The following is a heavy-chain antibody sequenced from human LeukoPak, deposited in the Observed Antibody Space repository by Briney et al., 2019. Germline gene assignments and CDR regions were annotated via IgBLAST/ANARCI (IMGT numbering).Heavy chain of an antibody. V-gene: IGHV3-7*01. D-gene: IGHD5-12*01. Sequence: GGSLRLSCAASGFTFSSYWMSWVRQAPGKGQEWVANIKQDGSEKYYVDSVKGRFTISRDNAKNSLYLQMNSLRAEDTAVYYCARNSGYDPGYFDYWGQGTLVTVSS. CDR2: IKQDGSEK. CDR1: GFTFSSYW. CDR3: ARNSGYDPGYFDY. J-gene: IGHJ4*02.